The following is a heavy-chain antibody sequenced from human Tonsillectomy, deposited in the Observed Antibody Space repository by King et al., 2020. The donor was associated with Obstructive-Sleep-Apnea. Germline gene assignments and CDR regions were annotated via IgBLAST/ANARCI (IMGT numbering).Heavy chain of an antibody. Sequence: QLQESGPGLVKPSETLSLTCTVSGDSISSYYWSWIRQPPGKGLEWIGYFYYSGSTNYNPSLKSRVTISVETSKNQFSLKLSSVTAADTAVYYCARQGYYGSGRYFDLWGRGTLVTVSS. CDR3: ARQGYYGSGRYFDL. CDR1: GDSISSYY. CDR2: FYYSGST. J-gene: IGHJ2*01. D-gene: IGHD3-10*01. V-gene: IGHV4-59*08.